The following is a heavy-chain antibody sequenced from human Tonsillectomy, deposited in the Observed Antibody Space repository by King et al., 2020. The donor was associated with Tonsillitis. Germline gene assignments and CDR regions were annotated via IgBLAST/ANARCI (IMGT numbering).Heavy chain of an antibody. J-gene: IGHJ2*01. CDR3: ARGRYDNYATYWYFDL. CDR1: GYTFTSFD. Sequence: QLVQSGAEVKKPGASVKVSCKASGYTFTSFDINWVRQATGQGLEWMGWMNPNSGNTAYAQKFQGRVTMTRNTSISTAYMELSSLRSEDTAVYYCARGRYDNYATYWYFDLWGRGTLVTVSS. V-gene: IGHV1-8*02. CDR2: MNPNSGNT. D-gene: IGHD2-2*01.